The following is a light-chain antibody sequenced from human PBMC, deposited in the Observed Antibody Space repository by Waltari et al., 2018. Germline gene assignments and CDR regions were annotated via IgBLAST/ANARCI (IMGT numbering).Light chain of an antibody. V-gene: IGLV3-27*01. CDR3: HAAADNNWF. CDR2: KDT. Sequence: YDLAQPFSVSVSPGQTATITCSGDVQAEKYVRWFQQRPGQAPTLILYKDTERPSGIPERFSGSSSGSTVTLTIRGALLEDEGDYHCHAAADNNWFFGGGTKLTVL. J-gene: IGLJ2*01. CDR1: VQAEKY.